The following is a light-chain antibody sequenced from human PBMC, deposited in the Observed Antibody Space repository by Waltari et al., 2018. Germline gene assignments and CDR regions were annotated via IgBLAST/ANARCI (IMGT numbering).Light chain of an antibody. CDR1: SSDVGGYNY. V-gene: IGLV2-14*01. CDR3: SSYTSSSTLVV. J-gene: IGLJ2*01. Sequence: QSALTQPASVSGSPGQSITISCTGTSSDVGGYNYVSWYQQHPGKAPKLMIYEVSNRPSWVSNRFSGSKSGNTASLTISGLQAEDEADYYCSSYTSSSTLVVFGGGTKLTFL. CDR2: EVS.